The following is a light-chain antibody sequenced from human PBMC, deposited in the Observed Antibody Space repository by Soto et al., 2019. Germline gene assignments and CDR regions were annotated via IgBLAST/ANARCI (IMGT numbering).Light chain of an antibody. CDR1: QTISRF. V-gene: IGKV1-9*01. J-gene: IGKJ4*01. CDR2: AAS. CDR3: QQLNSYPLT. Sequence: DIQMTPSPSSLSASVGDRVTITCRASQTISRFLNWYQQEPGKAPKLLIYAASTLQSGVPSRFSGSGSGTDFTLTISSLQPEDFATYYCQQLNSYPLTFGGGTKVDIK.